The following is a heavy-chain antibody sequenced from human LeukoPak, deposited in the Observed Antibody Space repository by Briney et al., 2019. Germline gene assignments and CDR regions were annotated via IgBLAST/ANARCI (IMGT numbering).Heavy chain of an antibody. CDR3: ARGYCSGSYNNFNQ. CDR1: GGSISGYY. CDR2: IYESGST. Sequence: SETLTLTCTASGGSISGYYWSWIRQPPGKELEWIGYIYESGSTEYNLSPRSRVTISRGTSKNQFSLLLTSVTAADTAVYYCARGYCSGSYNNFNQWGQRLLVAVSS. V-gene: IGHV4-59*01. D-gene: IGHD3-10*01. J-gene: IGHJ1*01.